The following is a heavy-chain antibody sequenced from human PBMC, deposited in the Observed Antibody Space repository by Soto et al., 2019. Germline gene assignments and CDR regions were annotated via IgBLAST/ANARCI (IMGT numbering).Heavy chain of an antibody. CDR1: GGSISSSSYY. V-gene: IGHV4-39*01. Sequence: ASETLSLTCTVSGGSISSSSYYWGWIRQPPGKGLEWIGSIYYSGSTYYNPSLKSRVTISVDTSKNQFSLKLSSVTAADTAVYYCARRLSTRHTDWFDPWGQGTLVTVSS. D-gene: IGHD2-21*02. CDR3: ARRLSTRHTDWFDP. CDR2: IYYSGST. J-gene: IGHJ5*02.